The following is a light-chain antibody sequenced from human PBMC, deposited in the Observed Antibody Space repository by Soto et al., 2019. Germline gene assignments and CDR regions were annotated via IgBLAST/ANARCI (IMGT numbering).Light chain of an antibody. CDR3: SSYTTSNTWL. Sequence: QSALTQPASVSGSPGQSITISCTATTSDVGGFDSVSWYQQHPGTAPRVIIYEVSNRPSGVSYRFSGSKSANTASLTISGLQADDEADYYCSSYTTSNTWLFGGGTKQTVL. J-gene: IGLJ3*02. CDR2: EVS. CDR1: TSDVGGFDS. V-gene: IGLV2-14*01.